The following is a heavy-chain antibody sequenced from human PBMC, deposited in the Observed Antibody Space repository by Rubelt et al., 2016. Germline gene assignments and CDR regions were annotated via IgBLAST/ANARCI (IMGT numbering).Heavy chain of an antibody. CDR1: GFTFSSYA. D-gene: IGHD6-19*01. V-gene: IGHV3-30*04. CDR3: ASSSGWYFDY. J-gene: IGHJ4*02. CDR2: ISYDGTNK. Sequence: QVQLVESGGGVVQPGRSLRLSCAASGFTFSSYAMHWGRQAPGKGLEWVEVISYDGTNKYYADSGKCRFTISRDNSKNTRYLQMNSLRAEDTAVYYCASSSGWYFDYWGQGTLVTVSS.